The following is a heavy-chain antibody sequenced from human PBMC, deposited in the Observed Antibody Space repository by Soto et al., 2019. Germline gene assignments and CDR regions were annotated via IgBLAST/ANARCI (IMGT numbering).Heavy chain of an antibody. V-gene: IGHV3-66*01. CDR1: GFTVSSNY. J-gene: IGHJ4*02. CDR2: IYSGGST. D-gene: IGHD3-9*01. CDR3: ARDKTPDILTGYYDEY. Sequence: EVQLVESGGGLVQPGGSLRLSCAASGFTVSSNYMSWVRQAPGKGLEWVSVIYSGGSTYYADSVKGRFTISRDNSKNTLYLQMTSLRAEDTAVYYCARDKTPDILTGYYDEYWGQGTLVTVSS.